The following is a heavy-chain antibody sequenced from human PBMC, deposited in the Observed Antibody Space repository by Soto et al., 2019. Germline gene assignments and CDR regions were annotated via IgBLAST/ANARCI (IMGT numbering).Heavy chain of an antibody. V-gene: IGHV1-2*02. J-gene: IGHJ4*02. D-gene: IGHD2-15*01. CDR1: GYTFTAYY. CDR2: INSNNGAT. CDR3: SRDGSNGGYFDY. Sequence: ASVKVSCKTSGYTFTAYYIQWVRQAPGQGLEWMGWINSNNGATKYAQKFQGRVSMARDTSTNTAYMELTRLTSDDTAVYYCSRDGSNGGYFDYWGQGALVTVSS.